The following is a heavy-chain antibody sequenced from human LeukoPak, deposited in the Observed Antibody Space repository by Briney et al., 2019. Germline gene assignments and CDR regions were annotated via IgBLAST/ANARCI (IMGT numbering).Heavy chain of an antibody. CDR3: ASSSSIKGLWSGYYDYYYYGMDV. J-gene: IGHJ6*02. CDR1: GGSISTGNYY. D-gene: IGHD3-3*01. CDR2: FHYSGST. Sequence: NPSETLSLTCTVSGGSISTGNYYWGWIRQPPGKDLEWIGGFHYSGSTYYNPSLKSRVTISVDTSKNQFSLKLSSVTAADTAVYYCASSSSIKGLWSGYYDYYYYGMDVWGQGTTVTVSS. V-gene: IGHV4-39*01.